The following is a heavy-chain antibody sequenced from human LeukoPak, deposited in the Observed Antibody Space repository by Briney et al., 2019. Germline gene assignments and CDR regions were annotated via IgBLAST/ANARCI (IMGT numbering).Heavy chain of an antibody. CDR2: INPKSGGT. V-gene: IGHV1-2*02. J-gene: IGHJ6*03. Sequence: ASVKVSCKTSGYTFSGYYMHWVRQAPGQGLEWMGWINPKSGGTNEAQKFHDRVTMTTDTSIRTAYMEVSRLRSDDTAVYYCARTTEVGYTYGYFYYYYMDVWGKGTTVTISS. D-gene: IGHD5-18*01. CDR3: ARTTEVGYTYGYFYYYYMDV. CDR1: GYTFSGYY.